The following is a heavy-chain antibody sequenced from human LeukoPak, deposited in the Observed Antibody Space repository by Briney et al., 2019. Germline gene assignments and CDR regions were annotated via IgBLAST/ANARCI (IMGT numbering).Heavy chain of an antibody. CDR2: IHAGDGNT. Sequence: ASVKVSCKASGYTFNNYAMHWVRQAPGQRLEWMGWIHAGDGNTKYSHKFQDRATITRDTSASTAYMELSRLRFEDTGVYYCAIIYSYAFWGQGTLVTVSS. J-gene: IGHJ4*02. CDR3: AIIYSYAF. D-gene: IGHD5-18*01. V-gene: IGHV1-3*01. CDR1: GYTFNNYA.